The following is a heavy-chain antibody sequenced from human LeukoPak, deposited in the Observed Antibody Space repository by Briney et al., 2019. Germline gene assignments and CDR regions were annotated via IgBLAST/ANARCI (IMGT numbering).Heavy chain of an antibody. CDR3: ARSPDYSGNYWCRD. D-gene: IGHD1-26*01. CDR2: ISAYNGST. Sequence: ASVKVSCKASGYTFTSYGISWVRQAPGQGLEWMGWISAYNGSTNYAQKLQGRVTMTTDTSTSTAYMELRSLRSDDTAVYYCARSPDYSGNYWCRDWGQGTLVTVSS. J-gene: IGHJ4*02. CDR1: GYTFTSYG. V-gene: IGHV1-18*01.